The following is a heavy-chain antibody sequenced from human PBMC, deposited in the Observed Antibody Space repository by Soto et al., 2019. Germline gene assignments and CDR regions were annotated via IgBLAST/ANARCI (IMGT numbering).Heavy chain of an antibody. V-gene: IGHV3-21*01. Sequence: EVQLVESGGGLVKPGGSLRLSCAASGFTFSSYSMNWVRQAPGKGLEWVSSISSSSSYIYYADSVKGRFTISRDNAKNSLYLQMNSLRAEDTAVYYCARDHSSSWYERYYYGMDVWGQGTTVTVSS. CDR2: ISSSSSYI. J-gene: IGHJ6*02. CDR1: GFTFSSYS. CDR3: ARDHSSSWYERYYYGMDV. D-gene: IGHD6-13*01.